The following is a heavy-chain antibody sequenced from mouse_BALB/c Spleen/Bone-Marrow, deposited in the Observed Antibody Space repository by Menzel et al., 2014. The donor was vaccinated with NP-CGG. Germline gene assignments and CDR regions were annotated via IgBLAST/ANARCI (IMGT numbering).Heavy chain of an antibody. J-gene: IGHJ3*01. V-gene: IGHV1S135*01. CDR3: ASCGYYEAWFAY. CDR2: IDPYNGDT. D-gene: IGHD2-3*01. CDR1: GYAFTSYN. Sequence: VQLKQSGPELVKPGASVKVSCKASGYAFTSYNIYWVKQSHGKSLEWIGYIDPYNGDTNYNQKFKVKATLTVDKSSSTAYMHLNSLTSEDSAVYYCASCGYYEAWFAYWGQGTLVTVSA.